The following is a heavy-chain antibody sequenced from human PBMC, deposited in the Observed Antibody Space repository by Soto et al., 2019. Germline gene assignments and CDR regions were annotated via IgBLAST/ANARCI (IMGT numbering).Heavy chain of an antibody. V-gene: IGHV3-48*03. CDR1: GFTFSSYE. D-gene: IGHD6-13*01. J-gene: IGHJ6*02. Sequence: GGCLRLSCATSGFTFSSYEMNWVRQAPGKGLEWVSYISSSGSTIYYADSVKGRFTISRDNAKNSLYLQMDSLRAEDTAVYYCARDQEAGSFFPYYYGMDVWGQGTTVTVSS. CDR2: ISSSGSTI. CDR3: ARDQEAGSFFPYYYGMDV.